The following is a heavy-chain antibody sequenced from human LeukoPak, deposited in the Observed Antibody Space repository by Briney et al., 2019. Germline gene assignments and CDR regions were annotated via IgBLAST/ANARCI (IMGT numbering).Heavy chain of an antibody. CDR1: GYTFTSND. Sequence: ASVKVSCKASGYTFTSNDINWVRQATGQGLEWMGWMNPNSGNTAYAQKFQGRVTMTRNTAISTAHMELSSLRSEDTAVYYCARPKSKYDSSGYYPLDYWGQGTLVTVSS. D-gene: IGHD3-22*01. CDR3: ARPKSKYDSSGYYPLDY. CDR2: MNPNSGNT. J-gene: IGHJ4*02. V-gene: IGHV1-8*01.